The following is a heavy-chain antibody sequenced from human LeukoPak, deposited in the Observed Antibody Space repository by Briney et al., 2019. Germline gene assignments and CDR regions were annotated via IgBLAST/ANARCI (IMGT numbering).Heavy chain of an antibody. CDR3: ARDSGDGAPYY. CDR1: GFTFSSYG. CDR2: ISSSGSTI. D-gene: IGHD3-10*01. V-gene: IGHV3-48*04. Sequence: GGSLRLSCAASGFTFSSYGMNWVRQAPGKGLEWVSYISSSGSTIYYADSVKGRFTISRDNAKNSLYLQMNSLRAEDTAVYYCARDSGDGAPYYWGQGTLVTVSS. J-gene: IGHJ4*02.